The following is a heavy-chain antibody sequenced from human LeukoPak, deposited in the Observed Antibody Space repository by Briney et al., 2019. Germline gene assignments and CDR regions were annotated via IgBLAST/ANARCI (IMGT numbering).Heavy chain of an antibody. V-gene: IGHV4-4*07. D-gene: IGHD4-17*01. CDR2: IYTSGST. Sequence: SETLSLTCTVSGGSISSYYWSWIRQPAGKGLEWIGRIYTSGSTNYNPSLKSRVTMSVDTSKNQFSLKLNSVAAADTAVHYCARTRGGYGDYTFDSWGQGTLVTVSS. CDR3: ARTRGGYGDYTFDS. J-gene: IGHJ4*02. CDR1: GGSISSYY.